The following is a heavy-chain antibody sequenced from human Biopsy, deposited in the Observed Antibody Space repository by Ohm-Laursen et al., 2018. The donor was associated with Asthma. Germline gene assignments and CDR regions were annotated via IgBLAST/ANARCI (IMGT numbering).Heavy chain of an antibody. J-gene: IGHJ6*02. CDR1: SGSGGYMRSGNYY. CDR2: IYYSGTI. V-gene: IGHV4-39*01. Sequence: SETLSLTCSLSSGSGGYMRSGNYYWGWIRQPPGKGLEWIGSIYYSGTIYYNPSLESRVTVSAATLKNQFSLKLTSVTAADTAVYYCVRGSSSWHHGPFHYYYGLDVWGQGTTATVSS. D-gene: IGHD6-13*01. CDR3: VRGSSSWHHGPFHYYYGLDV.